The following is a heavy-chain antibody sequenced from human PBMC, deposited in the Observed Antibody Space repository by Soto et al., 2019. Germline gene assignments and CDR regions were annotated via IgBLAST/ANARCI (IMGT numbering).Heavy chain of an antibody. CDR2: ISNSGAGT. Sequence: EVRLLESGGGLVQPGGSLRLSCAASGFSFSGYAMNWVRQAPGKGLEWVSAISNSGAGTHYADSVVGRFTISRDNSKNTLYLQMNSLRADDTAIYYCAKDLATTVITVDDYWGQGTLVTVSS. J-gene: IGHJ4*02. V-gene: IGHV3-23*01. D-gene: IGHD4-4*01. CDR3: AKDLATTVITVDDY. CDR1: GFSFSGYA.